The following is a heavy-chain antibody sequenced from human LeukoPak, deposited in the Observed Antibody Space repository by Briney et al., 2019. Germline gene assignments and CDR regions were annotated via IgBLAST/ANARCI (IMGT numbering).Heavy chain of an antibody. D-gene: IGHD6-13*01. CDR3: ARDVAAAGPGFDY. CDR2: ISYDGSNK. CDR1: GFTFSSYA. J-gene: IGHJ4*02. Sequence: PGGSLRLSCAASGFTFSSYAMHWVRQAPGKGLEWVAVISYDGSNKYYADSVKGRFTISRDNSKNTLYLQMNSLRAEDTAVYYCARDVAAAGPGFDYWGQGTLVIVSS. V-gene: IGHV3-30-3*01.